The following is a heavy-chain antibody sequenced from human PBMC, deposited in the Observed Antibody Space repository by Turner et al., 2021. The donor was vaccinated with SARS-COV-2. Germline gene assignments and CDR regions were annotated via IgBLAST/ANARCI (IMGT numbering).Heavy chain of an antibody. CDR1: YS. Sequence: YSMNWVRQAPGKGLEWVSSISSSSSYIYYANSVKGRLTISRDNAKNSLYLQMNSLRAEDTAVYYCARARWHYYDSSGYYPDAFDIWGQGTMVTVSS. CDR2: ISSSSSYI. CDR3: ARARWHYYDSSGYYPDAFDI. V-gene: IGHV3-21*01. J-gene: IGHJ3*02. D-gene: IGHD3-22*01.